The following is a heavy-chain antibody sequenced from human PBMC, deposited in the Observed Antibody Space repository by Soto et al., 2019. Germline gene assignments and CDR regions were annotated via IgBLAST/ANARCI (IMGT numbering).Heavy chain of an antibody. J-gene: IGHJ4*02. V-gene: IGHV1-69*01. D-gene: IGHD3-22*01. CDR1: GGTFSRYA. Sequence: QVQLVQSGAEVKRPGSSVKVSCKASGGTFSRYAISWVRQAPGQGLEWMGGIIPMFGKANYAQKFQGRVTITAGETSRTGYIGLGSLISEDTAVDYCSGGGTLSVSRAFYYPYWGQGTLVTVSS. CDR3: SGGGTLSVSRAFYYPY. CDR2: IIPMFGKA.